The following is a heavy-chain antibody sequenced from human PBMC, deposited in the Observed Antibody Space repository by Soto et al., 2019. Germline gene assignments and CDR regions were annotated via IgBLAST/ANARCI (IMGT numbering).Heavy chain of an antibody. Sequence: GESLKISCKASDTTHWIGWVRQKPGKGLEWMGIIYPGDSDTKYSPSFQGQVTISVDKSISTAYLHWSSLKASDTATYYCARLVNYYFGMDVWGLGTTVTVSS. V-gene: IGHV5-51*01. CDR3: ARLVNYYFGMDV. J-gene: IGHJ6*02. CDR2: IYPGDSDT. CDR1: DTTHW.